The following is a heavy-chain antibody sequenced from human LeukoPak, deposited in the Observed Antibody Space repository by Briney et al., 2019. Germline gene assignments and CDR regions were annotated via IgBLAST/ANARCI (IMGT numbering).Heavy chain of an antibody. CDR1: GGSISSGDYY. D-gene: IGHD5-18*01. CDR2: IYYSGST. V-gene: IGHV4-30-4*01. CDR3: ARGYSLDY. J-gene: IGHJ4*02. Sequence: SETLSPTCTVSGGSISSGDYYWSWIRQPPGKGLEWIGYIYYSGSTYYTPSLRGRVTISVDTSKNQFSLNLSSVTAADTAVYYCARGYSLDYWGQGTLVTVSS.